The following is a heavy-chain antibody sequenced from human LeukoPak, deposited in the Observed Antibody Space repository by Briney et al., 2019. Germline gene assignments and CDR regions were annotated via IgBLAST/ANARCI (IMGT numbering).Heavy chain of an antibody. D-gene: IGHD6-13*01. Sequence: ASVKVSCKASGYTFTSYDINWVRQATGQGLEWMGWMNPNSGNTGYAQKFQGRVTMTRNTSISTAYMELSSLRSEDTAVYYCARGRPGIAAQSRSYYFAYWGQGTLVSVS. CDR2: MNPNSGNT. CDR1: GYTFTSYD. CDR3: ARGRPGIAAQSRSYYFAY. V-gene: IGHV1-8*01. J-gene: IGHJ4*02.